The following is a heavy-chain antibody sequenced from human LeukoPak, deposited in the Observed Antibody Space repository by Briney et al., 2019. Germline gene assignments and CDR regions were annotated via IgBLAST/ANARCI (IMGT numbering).Heavy chain of an antibody. Sequence: GGSLRLSCAASGFTFSSYAMHWVRQAPGKGLEWVAVISDDGSKEYYADSVKGRFSISRDSSKNTVYLQMNSLRAEDTALYYCARRGGAAAGMGYYYFMDVWGKGTTVTVSS. CDR3: ARRGGAAAGMGYYYFMDV. CDR2: ISDDGSKE. V-gene: IGHV3-30*01. D-gene: IGHD6-13*01. J-gene: IGHJ6*03. CDR1: GFTFSSYA.